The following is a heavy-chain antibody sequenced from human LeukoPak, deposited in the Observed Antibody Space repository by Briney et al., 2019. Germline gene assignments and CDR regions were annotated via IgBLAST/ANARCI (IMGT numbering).Heavy chain of an antibody. CDR1: GGSISSYY. D-gene: IGHD3-22*01. V-gene: IGHV4-4*09. J-gene: IGHJ4*02. CDR3: ASHDSSGYDFFDS. Sequence: SETLSLTCTVSGGSISSYYWSWIRQPPGKGLEWIGCIYTSGSTNYNPSLKSRVTISVDTSKNQFSLRLSSVTAADTAVYYCASHDSSGYDFFDSWGQGTLVTVSS. CDR2: IYTSGST.